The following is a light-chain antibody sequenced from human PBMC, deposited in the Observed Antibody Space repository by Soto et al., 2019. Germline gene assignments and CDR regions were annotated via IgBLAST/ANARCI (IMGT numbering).Light chain of an antibody. Sequence: DIQMTQSPSSLSPSVGDRVTITCRASRSISDWLAWYQQKPGKAPELLIFDAYNLKSGVSSRFIGSGSGTEFTLTISRLPPDDVATYYCLQYSSHSWTFGQGTKVEIK. V-gene: IGKV1-5*01. CDR1: RSISDW. CDR2: DAY. CDR3: LQYSSHSWT. J-gene: IGKJ1*01.